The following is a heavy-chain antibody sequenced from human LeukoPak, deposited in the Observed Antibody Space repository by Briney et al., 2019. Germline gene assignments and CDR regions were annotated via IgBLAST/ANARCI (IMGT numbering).Heavy chain of an antibody. J-gene: IGHJ4*01. CDR1: GFTFTNPA. CDR2: VSGSGDFI. Sequence: GGSLRLSCAASGFTFTNPAMSWVRQAPGNGLEWVSVVSGSGDFIYYGDSVKGRFTISRDNSKNTLYLQMSSLRAEDTALYYCAKTRGGNPRYYFDYWGHGTLVTVSS. D-gene: IGHD4-23*01. CDR3: AKTRGGNPRYYFDY. V-gene: IGHV3-23*02.